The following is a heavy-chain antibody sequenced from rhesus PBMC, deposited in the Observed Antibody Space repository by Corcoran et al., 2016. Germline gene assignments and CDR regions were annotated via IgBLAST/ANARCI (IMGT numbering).Heavy chain of an antibody. D-gene: IGHD2-39*01. Sequence: QVQLQESGPGLVKPSATLSLTCAVSGSSIRDNYYWTWVLQPPGKGLEWIGNIHGGGGGTIYNPSLKTRVTIAMDTSKNQISLIVSPVTAADTAVYYCAGTLRIDFWGQGVLVTVSS. CDR3: AGTLRIDF. CDR2: IHGGGGGT. CDR1: GSSIRDNYY. V-gene: IGHV4-106*01. J-gene: IGHJ4*01.